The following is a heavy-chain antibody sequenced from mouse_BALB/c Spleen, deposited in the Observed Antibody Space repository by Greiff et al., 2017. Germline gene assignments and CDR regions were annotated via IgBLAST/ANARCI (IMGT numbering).Heavy chain of an antibody. CDR2: ISSGGSYT. V-gene: IGHV5-9-3*01. D-gene: IGHD2-14*01. Sequence: EVQRVESGGGLVKPGGSLKLSCAASGFTFSSYAMSWVRQTPEKRLEWVATISSGGSYTYYPDSVKGRFTISRDNAKNTLYLQMSSLRSEDTAMYYCARRRRYDVDYAMDYWGQGTSVTVSS. CDR1: GFTFSSYA. CDR3: ARRRRYDVDYAMDY. J-gene: IGHJ4*01.